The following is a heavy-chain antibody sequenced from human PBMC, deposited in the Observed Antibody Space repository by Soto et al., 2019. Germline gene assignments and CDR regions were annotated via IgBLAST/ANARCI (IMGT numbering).Heavy chain of an antibody. CDR2: ISAYNGNT. CDR3: ARDRGYNWNYGWFDP. V-gene: IGHV1-18*01. J-gene: IGHJ5*02. D-gene: IGHD1-7*01. CDR1: GYTFSSYG. Sequence: QVQLVQSGAEVKKPGASVKVSCKASGYTFSSYGISWVRQAPGQGLEWMGRISAYNGNTNYAQRLQGRVTMTTDTSTSTAYMELRSLRSDDTAVYYCARDRGYNWNYGWFDPWGQGTLVTVSS.